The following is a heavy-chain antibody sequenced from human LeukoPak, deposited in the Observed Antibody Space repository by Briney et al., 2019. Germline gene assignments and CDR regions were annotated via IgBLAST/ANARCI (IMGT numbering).Heavy chain of an antibody. CDR1: GFTFSNYW. CDR2: IKEDGSEK. V-gene: IGHV3-7*01. CDR3: ARDRYSSY. J-gene: IGHJ4*02. Sequence: GGSLRLCCVASGFTFSNYWMSWVRQAPGKGLEWVANIKEDGSEKYHVNSVKGRFTISRDNAKTSLYLQMNSLRVEDTAVYYCARDRYSSYWGQGILVTVSS. D-gene: IGHD2-15*01.